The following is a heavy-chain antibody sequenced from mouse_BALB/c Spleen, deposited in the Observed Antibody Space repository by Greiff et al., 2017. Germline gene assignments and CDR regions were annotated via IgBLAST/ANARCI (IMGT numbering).Heavy chain of an antibody. D-gene: IGHD1-1*01. J-gene: IGHJ2*01. CDR2: IDPANGNT. Sequence: EVQLQESGAELVKPGASVKLSCTASGFNIKDTYMHWVKQRPEQGLEWIGRIDPANGNTKYDPKFQGKATITADTSSNTAYLQLSSLTSEDTAVYYCARITTVPFDYWGQGTTLTVSS. CDR1: GFNIKDTY. CDR3: ARITTVPFDY. V-gene: IGHV14-3*02.